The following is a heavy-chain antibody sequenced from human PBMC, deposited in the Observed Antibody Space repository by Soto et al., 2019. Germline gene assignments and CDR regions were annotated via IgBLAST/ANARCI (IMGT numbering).Heavy chain of an antibody. CDR2: IYYSGST. V-gene: IGHV4-39*01. CDR1: GGSISSSSYY. CDR3: ARLPGYCSGDSCRTDY. J-gene: IGHJ4*02. Sequence: SETLSLTCTVSGGSISSSSYYWGWIRQPPGKGLEWIGSIYYSGSTYYNLSLKSRVTISVDTSKNQFSLKLSSVTAADTAVYFSARLPGYCSGDSCRTDYWGQGTQVTGSS. D-gene: IGHD2-15*01.